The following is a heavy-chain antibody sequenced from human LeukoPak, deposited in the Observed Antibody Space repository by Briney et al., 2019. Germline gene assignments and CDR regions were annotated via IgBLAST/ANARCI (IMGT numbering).Heavy chain of an antibody. CDR3: SRLRGYSYGYSDY. CDR1: GFTFSSYS. D-gene: IGHD5-18*01. V-gene: IGHV3-48*04. J-gene: IGHJ4*02. CDR2: ISSSGNTI. Sequence: RPGGSLRLSCTASGFTFSSYSMNWVRQAPGKGLEWISYISSSGNTIDYADSVKGRFTISRDNAKNSLYLQMKSLRAGDTAVYYCSRLRGYSYGYSDYWGQGTLVTVSS.